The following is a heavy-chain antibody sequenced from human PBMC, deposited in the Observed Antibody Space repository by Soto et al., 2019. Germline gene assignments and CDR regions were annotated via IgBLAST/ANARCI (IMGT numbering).Heavy chain of an antibody. CDR1: GYIFANHY. V-gene: IGHV1-46*01. CDR3: ARADYYDGSGFYYDY. Sequence: QVQLVQSEAEVKKPGASMKVSCKASGYIFANHYIHWVRQAPGQGLEWMGIINPSGGSTNYLQKFQGRVTMTRDTSTSTVYMELSSLRSEDTAVYFCARADYYDGSGFYYDYWGQGTLVTVSS. D-gene: IGHD3-22*01. CDR2: INPSGGST. J-gene: IGHJ4*02.